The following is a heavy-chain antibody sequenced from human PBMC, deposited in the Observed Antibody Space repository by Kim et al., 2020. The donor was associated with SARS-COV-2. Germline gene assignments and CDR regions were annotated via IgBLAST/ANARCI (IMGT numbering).Heavy chain of an antibody. CDR3: ARQDPYYDFWSGYYGGRWFDP. CDR2: IYPGDSDT. V-gene: IGHV5-51*01. D-gene: IGHD3-3*01. Sequence: GESLKISCKGSGYSFTSYWIGWVRQMPGKGLEWMGIIYPGDSDTRYSPSFQGQVTISADKSISTAYLQWSSLKASDTAMYYCARQDPYYDFWSGYYGGRWFDPWGQGTLVTVSS. CDR1: GYSFTSYW. J-gene: IGHJ5*02.